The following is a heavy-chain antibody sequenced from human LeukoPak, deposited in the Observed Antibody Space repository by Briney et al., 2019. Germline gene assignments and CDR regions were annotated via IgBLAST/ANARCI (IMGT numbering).Heavy chain of an antibody. D-gene: IGHD4/OR15-4a*01. CDR3: ASDLTTPPYNWFDP. J-gene: IGHJ5*02. V-gene: IGHV4-4*07. CDR2: IYNSGNT. Sequence: PSDTLSLTCTVSGDSLSRSHGSWARHPAGKGLEGIGIIYNSGNTNYSPSLKSRVTISRDTSKNQFSLKLTSVTAADTAVYYCASDLTTPPYNWFDPWGQGTLVTVSS. CDR1: GDSLSRSH.